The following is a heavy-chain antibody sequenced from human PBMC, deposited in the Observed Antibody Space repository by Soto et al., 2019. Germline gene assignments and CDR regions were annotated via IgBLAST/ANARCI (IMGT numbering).Heavy chain of an antibody. CDR3: ARDWWELPGLAFDI. CDR2: ISSSGSTI. Sequence: GGSLRLSCASSGFTFSSYEMDWVRQAPGKGLEWVSYISSSGSTIYYADSVKGRFTISRDNAKNSLYLQMNSVRSEDTAVYYCARDWWELPGLAFDIWGQGTMVTVSS. CDR1: GFTFSSYE. V-gene: IGHV3-48*03. J-gene: IGHJ3*02. D-gene: IGHD1-26*01.